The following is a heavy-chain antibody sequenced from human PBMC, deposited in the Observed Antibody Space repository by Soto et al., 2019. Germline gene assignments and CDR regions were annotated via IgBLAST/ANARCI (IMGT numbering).Heavy chain of an antibody. V-gene: IGHV3-30*18. D-gene: IGHD3-22*01. Sequence: QVQLVESGGGVVQPGRSLRLSCAASGFTFSSYGMHWVRQAPGKGLEWVAVISYDGSNKYYADSVKGRFTISRDNSKNMLYLQMNSLRAEDTAVYYCAKAIRPRMIVVVLDYWGQGTLVTVSS. J-gene: IGHJ4*02. CDR2: ISYDGSNK. CDR3: AKAIRPRMIVVVLDY. CDR1: GFTFSSYG.